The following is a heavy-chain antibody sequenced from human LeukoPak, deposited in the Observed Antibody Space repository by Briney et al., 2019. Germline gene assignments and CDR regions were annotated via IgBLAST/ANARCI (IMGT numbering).Heavy chain of an antibody. CDR3: AREVALLWSFDAFDI. D-gene: IGHD3-10*01. Sequence: PGGSLRLSCAASGFTFSSFSMTWVRQAPGKGLEWIGSIYYSGSTYYNPSLRSRVTISVDTSKNQFSLKLSSVTAADTAVYYCAREVALLWSFDAFDIWGQETMVTVSS. CDR2: IYYSGST. CDR1: GFTFSSFS. V-gene: IGHV4-39*02. J-gene: IGHJ3*02.